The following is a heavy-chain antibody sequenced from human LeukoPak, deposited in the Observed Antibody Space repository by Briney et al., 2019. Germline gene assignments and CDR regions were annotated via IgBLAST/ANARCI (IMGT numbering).Heavy chain of an antibody. CDR2: ISGSGDST. Sequence: GGSLRLSCAASGFTFSSYVMSWVRQAPGEGLEWVSGISGSGDSTYYADSVKGRLTISRDNSKNTMYLQMNSLRAEDTAVYYCATLSLKWFGGTREASDIWGQGTMVTVSS. J-gene: IGHJ3*02. CDR1: GFTFSSYV. CDR3: ATLSLKWFGGTREASDI. D-gene: IGHD3-10*01. V-gene: IGHV3-23*01.